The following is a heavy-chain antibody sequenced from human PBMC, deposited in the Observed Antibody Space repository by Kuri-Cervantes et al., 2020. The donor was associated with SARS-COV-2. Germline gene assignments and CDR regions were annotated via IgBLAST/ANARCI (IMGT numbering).Heavy chain of an antibody. D-gene: IGHD3-22*01. CDR2: IIPIFGTA. V-gene: IGHV1-69*15. J-gene: IGHJ2*01. CDR3: ARDTYDSSGYHIPTRNWYFDL. Sequence: GGSLRLSCKASGGTFSSYAISWVRQAPGQGLEWMGRIIPIFGTANYAQKFQGRVTITADESTSTAYMELSSLRSEDTAVYYCARDTYDSSGYHIPTRNWYFDLWGRGTLVTVSS. CDR1: GGTFSSYA.